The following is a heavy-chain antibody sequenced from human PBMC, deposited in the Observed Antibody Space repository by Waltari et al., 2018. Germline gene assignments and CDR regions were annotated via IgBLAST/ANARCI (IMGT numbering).Heavy chain of an antibody. CDR2: IYYSGST. Sequence: QVQLQESGPGLVKPSETLSLTCTVSGGSISSYYWSWIRQPPGKGLEWIGYIYYSGSTNLNPSLKSRVTISVDTSKNQFSLKLSSVTAADTAVYYCARAVYKRRGTYYPFDYWGQGTLVTVSS. CDR1: GGSISSYY. CDR3: ARAVYKRRGTYYPFDY. D-gene: IGHD3-22*01. V-gene: IGHV4-59*01. J-gene: IGHJ4*02.